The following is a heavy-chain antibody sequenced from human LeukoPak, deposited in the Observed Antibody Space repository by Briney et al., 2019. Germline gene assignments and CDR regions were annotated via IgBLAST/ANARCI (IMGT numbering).Heavy chain of an antibody. Sequence: SETLSLTCAVYGGSFSGYYWSWIRQPPGKGLAWIGGINHSGSTNYNPSLKSRVTISVDTSKNQFSLKLSSVTAADTAVYYCARGRSTYYDILTGCLFDYWGQGTLVTVSS. V-gene: IGHV4-34*01. D-gene: IGHD3-9*01. J-gene: IGHJ4*02. CDR1: GGSFSGYY. CDR2: INHSGST. CDR3: ARGRSTYYDILTGCLFDY.